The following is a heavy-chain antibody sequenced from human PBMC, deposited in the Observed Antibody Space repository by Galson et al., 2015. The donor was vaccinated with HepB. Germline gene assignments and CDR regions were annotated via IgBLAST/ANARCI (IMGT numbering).Heavy chain of an antibody. V-gene: IGHV3-21*01. J-gene: IGHJ2*01. CDR3: ARDRGYYGSGSYYNGNWYFDV. CDR1: GFTFSSYS. CDR2: ISRSSSYI. D-gene: IGHD3-10*01. Sequence: SLRLSCAASGFTFSSYSMNWVRQAPGTGLEWVSSISRSSSYIYYADSVTGRFTISRDNAKNSLYLQMNSLSAEDTAVYYCARDRGYYGSGSYYNGNWYFDVWGRGSLVTGSS.